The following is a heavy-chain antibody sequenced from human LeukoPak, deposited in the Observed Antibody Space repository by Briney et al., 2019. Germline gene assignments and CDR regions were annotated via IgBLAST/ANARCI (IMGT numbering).Heavy chain of an antibody. CDR1: GGSISSGGYS. CDR2: IYHSGNT. V-gene: IGHV4-30-2*01. D-gene: IGHD3-10*01. CDR3: ARLRGSGSYLYYFGY. Sequence: SETLSLTCAVSGGSISSGGYSWSWIRQPPGKGLEWIGYIYHSGNTYYNPSLKSRVTISVDRSKNQFSLKLSSVTAADTAVYYCARLRGSGSYLYYFGYWGQGTLVTVSS. J-gene: IGHJ4*02.